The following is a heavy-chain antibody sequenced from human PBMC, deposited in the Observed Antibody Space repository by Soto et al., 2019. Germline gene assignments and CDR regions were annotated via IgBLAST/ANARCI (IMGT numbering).Heavy chain of an antibody. CDR3: AGDRSHAYYDILTGYPGFFVGWFDP. V-gene: IGHV3-48*02. CDR2: ISSSSSTI. J-gene: IGHJ5*02. Sequence: GGSLRLSCAASGFTFSSYSMNWVRQAPGKGLEWVSYISSSSSTIYYADSVKGRFTISRDNAKNSLYLQMNSLRDEDKAGYYCAGDRSHAYYDILTGYPGFFVGWFDPWGQGTLVTVSS. CDR1: GFTFSSYS. D-gene: IGHD3-9*01.